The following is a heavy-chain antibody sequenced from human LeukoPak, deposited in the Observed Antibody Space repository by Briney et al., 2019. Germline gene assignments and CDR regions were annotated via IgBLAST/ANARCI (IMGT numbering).Heavy chain of an antibody. Sequence: SETLSLTCIVSGGSISSGSYYWSWIRQPAGKGLEWIGRIYTSGSTNYNPSLKSRVTISVDTSKNQFSLKLSSVTAADTAVYYCARPYQYSSSWGPAFDIWGQGTMVTVSS. D-gene: IGHD6-13*01. J-gene: IGHJ3*02. CDR3: ARPYQYSSSWGPAFDI. CDR2: IYTSGST. V-gene: IGHV4-61*02. CDR1: GGSISSGSYY.